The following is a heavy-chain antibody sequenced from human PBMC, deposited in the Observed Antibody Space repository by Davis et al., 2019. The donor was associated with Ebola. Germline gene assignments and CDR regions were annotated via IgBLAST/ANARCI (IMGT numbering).Heavy chain of an antibody. CDR1: GGSFSGYY. CDR3: VRRGWAYYYGMDV. Sequence: SETLSLTCAVYGGSFSGYYWSWIRQPPGKGLEWIGEINHSGSTNYNPSLKSRVTISVDTSKNQFSLKLSSVTAADTAVYYCVRRGWAYYYGMDVWGQGTTVTVSS. J-gene: IGHJ6*02. D-gene: IGHD1-26*01. CDR2: INHSGST. V-gene: IGHV4-34*01.